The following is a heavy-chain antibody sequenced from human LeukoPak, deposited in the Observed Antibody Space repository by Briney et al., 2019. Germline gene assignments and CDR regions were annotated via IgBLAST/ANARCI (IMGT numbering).Heavy chain of an antibody. CDR2: IIPLFGTA. J-gene: IGHJ4*02. V-gene: IGHV1-69*13. CDR3: AIGHGGNAPMDY. Sequence: ASVKVSCKASGGAFSSSAITWVRQARGQGLKWMGGIIPLFGTANYAQKFRGRVTFTADGPTTTAYMDLSSLTSDDTAVYYCAIGHGGNAPMDYWGQGTLVTVSS. D-gene: IGHD4-23*01. CDR1: GGAFSSSA.